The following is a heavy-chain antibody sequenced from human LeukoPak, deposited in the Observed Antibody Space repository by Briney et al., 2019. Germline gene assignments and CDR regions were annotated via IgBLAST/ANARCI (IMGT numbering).Heavy chain of an antibody. CDR2: IYYSGST. Sequence: PSETLSLTCTVSGGSVSSGSYYWSWIRQPPGKGLEWIGYIYYSGSTNYNPSLKSRVTISVDTSKNQFSLKLSSVTAADTAVYYCARGSTNSGWHPDAFDIWGQGTMVTVSS. CDR3: ARGSTNSGWHPDAFDI. D-gene: IGHD5-12*01. J-gene: IGHJ3*02. CDR1: GGSVSSGSYY. V-gene: IGHV4-61*01.